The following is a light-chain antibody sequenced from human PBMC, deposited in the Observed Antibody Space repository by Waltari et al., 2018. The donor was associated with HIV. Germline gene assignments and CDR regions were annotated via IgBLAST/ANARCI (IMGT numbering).Light chain of an antibody. V-gene: IGLV2-11*01. Sequence: QSALTQPRSVSGSPGQSVTVSCTGSNSDLGTYDYVSWYQQYPDKAPKLIIYDVNSRPLGVPDRFSGSKSGNTAYLTISGLQAADEADYYCCSYAGSYTHIVLFGGGTKLTVL. CDR2: DVN. J-gene: IGLJ2*01. CDR1: NSDLGTYDY. CDR3: CSYAGSYTHIVL.